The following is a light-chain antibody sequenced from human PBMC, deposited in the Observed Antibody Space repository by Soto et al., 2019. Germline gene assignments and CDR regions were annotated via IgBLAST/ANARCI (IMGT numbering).Light chain of an antibody. V-gene: IGKV1-5*03. CDR1: QSISSW. Sequence: DIQMTQSPSTLSASVGDRVTITCRASQSISSWLAWYQQKPGKAPKLLIYKASILESGVPSRFSGSGSGTEITLTISSLQPDDFATYYCQQYNSYPWTFGQGTKVESK. J-gene: IGKJ1*01. CDR3: QQYNSYPWT. CDR2: KAS.